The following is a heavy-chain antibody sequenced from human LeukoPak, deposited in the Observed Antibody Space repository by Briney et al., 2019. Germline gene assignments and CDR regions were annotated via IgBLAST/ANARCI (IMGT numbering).Heavy chain of an antibody. CDR3: ARDFARESTIDY. CDR1: GFTFSNYN. CDR2: ISSSSNII. D-gene: IGHD3-10*01. J-gene: IGHJ4*02. V-gene: IGHV3-48*01. Sequence: PGGSLRLSCAASGFTFSNYNMNWVRQPPGKGLQWVSYISSSSNIIYYADSVKGRFTISRDNAKNSLFLQMNSLRAEDTAVYYCARDFARESTIDYWGQGTLVTVSS.